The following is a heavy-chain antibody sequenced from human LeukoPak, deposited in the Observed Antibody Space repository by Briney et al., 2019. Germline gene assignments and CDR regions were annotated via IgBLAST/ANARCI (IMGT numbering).Heavy chain of an antibody. CDR1: GFTFSSYG. J-gene: IGHJ4*02. V-gene: IGHV3-30*18. Sequence: PGGPLRLSCAASGFTFSSYGMLWVRQAPGKGLEWVAVISYDGSNKYYADSVKGRFTISRDNSKNTLYLQMNSLRAEDTAVYYCAKDNPNFDYWGQGTLVTVSS. D-gene: IGHD1-14*01. CDR2: ISYDGSNK. CDR3: AKDNPNFDY.